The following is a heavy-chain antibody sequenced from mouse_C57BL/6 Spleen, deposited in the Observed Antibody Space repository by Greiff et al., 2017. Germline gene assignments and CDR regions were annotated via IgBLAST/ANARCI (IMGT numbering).Heavy chain of an antibody. CDR1: GFTFSDYG. CDR2: ISSGSSTI. V-gene: IGHV5-17*01. D-gene: IGHD2-3*01. Sequence: DVQLVESGGGLVKPGGSLKLSCAASGFTFSDYGMHWVRQAPEKGLEWVAYISSGSSTIYYADTVKGRFTISRDNAKNTLFLQMTSLRSEDTAMYYCARQIYDGYYGFAYWGQGTLVTVSA. CDR3: ARQIYDGYYGFAY. J-gene: IGHJ3*01.